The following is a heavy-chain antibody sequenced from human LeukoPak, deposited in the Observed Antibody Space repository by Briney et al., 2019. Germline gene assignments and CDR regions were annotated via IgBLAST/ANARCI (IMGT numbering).Heavy chain of an antibody. J-gene: IGHJ1*01. V-gene: IGHV3-21*03. D-gene: IGHD6-19*01. CDR1: GLTFSIYC. CDR3: ARDGQQWLVPEDFQP. CDR2: ISSSSRYI. Sequence: PGGSLTLSCAPSGLTFSIYCMNWVRQAPEKGRGWVSSISSSSRYISDADPVKGRFTISRDKSKNSLYLKRTSLRAEDTAVYYCARDGQQWLVPEDFQPWGQGTLVTVSS.